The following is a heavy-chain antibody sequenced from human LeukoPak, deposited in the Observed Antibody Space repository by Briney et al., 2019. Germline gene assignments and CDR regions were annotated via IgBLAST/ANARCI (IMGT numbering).Heavy chain of an antibody. CDR3: VRGRAAAAY. J-gene: IGHJ4*02. Sequence: SETLSLTCAVYGGSFSGYYWSWIRQPPGKGLEWIGEINHSGSTNYNPSLKSRVTISVDTSKNQFSLKLSSVTAADTAVYYCVRGRAAAAYWGQGTLVTVSS. CDR1: GGSFSGYY. V-gene: IGHV4-34*01. D-gene: IGHD6-13*01. CDR2: INHSGST.